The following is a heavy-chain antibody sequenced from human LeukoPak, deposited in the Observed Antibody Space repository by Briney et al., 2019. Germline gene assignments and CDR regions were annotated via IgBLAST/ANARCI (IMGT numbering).Heavy chain of an antibody. J-gene: IGHJ4*02. Sequence: GGSLRLSCAASGFTFSSYAMNWVRQAPGKGLEWVAVISYDGSNKYYADSVKGRFTISRDNAKNTLYLQMNNLRAEDTAIYYCATDYYVSGSYYRLFYWGQGTLVTVSS. D-gene: IGHD3-10*01. CDR3: ATDYYVSGSYYRLFY. CDR2: ISYDGSNK. V-gene: IGHV3-30*04. CDR1: GFTFSSYA.